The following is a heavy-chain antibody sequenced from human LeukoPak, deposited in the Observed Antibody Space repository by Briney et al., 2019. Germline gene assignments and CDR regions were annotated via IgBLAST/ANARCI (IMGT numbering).Heavy chain of an antibody. D-gene: IGHD3-22*01. J-gene: IGHJ4*02. CDR3: ARGAKVIVVAYSV. Sequence: GASVNVSCKASVYTLTGHYRQVVPQAPGQGLEWMGWINPNIGGTNYAQKFQGRVTMTRDTSISTAYMELSRLRSDDPAVHYCARGAKVIVVAYSVWGQGTLVTVSS. CDR2: INPNIGGT. CDR1: VYTLTGHY. V-gene: IGHV1-2*02.